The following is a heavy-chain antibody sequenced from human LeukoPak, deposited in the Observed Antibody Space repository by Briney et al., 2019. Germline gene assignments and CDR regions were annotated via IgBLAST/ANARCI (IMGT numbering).Heavy chain of an antibody. D-gene: IGHD5/OR15-5a*01. J-gene: IGHJ4*02. V-gene: IGHV4-4*07. CDR1: GGSISSYL. CDR2: IHTSGTT. Sequence: SETLSLTSTVSGGSISSYLWSWIRQSAGKRLEWLGRIHTSGTTTYSPSLQSRLTTSVDTSKSQVSLRLTSVTAADTAVYFCATEQVSASAWGFGYWGQGSLVTVSS. CDR3: ATEQVSASAWGFGY.